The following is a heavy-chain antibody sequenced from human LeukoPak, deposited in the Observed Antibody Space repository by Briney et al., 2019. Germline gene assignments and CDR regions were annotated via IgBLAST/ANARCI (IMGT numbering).Heavy chain of an antibody. CDR1: GFTFSSYA. CDR3: AKDRAYYDSSGSFDY. J-gene: IGHJ4*02. Sequence: GGCLRLSCAASGFTFSSYAMTWVRQAPGKGLEWVSGISDSGVSTYYADSVKGRFTISRDNSKNTLYLQMNSLRAEDTAVYYCAKDRAYYDSSGSFDYWGQGTLVTVSS. CDR2: ISDSGVST. D-gene: IGHD3-22*01. V-gene: IGHV3-23*01.